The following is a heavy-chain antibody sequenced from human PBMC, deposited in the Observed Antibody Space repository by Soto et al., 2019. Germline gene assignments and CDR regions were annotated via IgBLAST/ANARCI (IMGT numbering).Heavy chain of an antibody. V-gene: IGHV3-23*01. D-gene: IGHD1-1*01. Sequence: PGGSLRLSCVGSEFTFSNYAMNWVRQAPGEGPEWVSLISSSGGTTYYADSVKGRFSISRDNSKNTLYLQMNSLRVEDTALYYFAKDIQGRGATTGDDAFDIWGQGTMVTVSS. CDR1: EFTFSNYA. J-gene: IGHJ3*02. CDR3: AKDIQGRGATTGDDAFDI. CDR2: ISSSGGTT.